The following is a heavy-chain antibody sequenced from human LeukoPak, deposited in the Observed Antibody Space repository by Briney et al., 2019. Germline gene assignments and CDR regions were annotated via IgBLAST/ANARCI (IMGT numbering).Heavy chain of an antibody. CDR2: IYYSGST. J-gene: IGHJ2*01. V-gene: IGHV4-59*08. Sequence: AQTLSLTCTVSGGSISSYYWSWIRQPPGKGLEWIGYIYYSGSTNYNPSLKSRVTISVDTSKNQFSLKLSSVTAADTAVYYCARHPSLEQLWGWYFDLWGRGTLDTVSS. D-gene: IGHD5-18*01. CDR3: ARHPSLEQLWGWYFDL. CDR1: GGSISSYY.